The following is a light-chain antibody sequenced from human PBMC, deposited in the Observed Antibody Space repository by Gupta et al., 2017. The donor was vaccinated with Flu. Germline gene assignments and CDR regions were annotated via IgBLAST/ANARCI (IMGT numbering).Light chain of an antibody. Sequence: EIVLTQSPGTLSLSPGERATLSCRASQSVNAAYFAWYQRKPGQAPRLLIYGASNRAPGIPDRFRGSGSGTDFTLTINRLEPEDFAVYYCQHYGYSPYTFGHGTKLEIK. CDR1: QSVNAAY. J-gene: IGKJ2*01. CDR2: GAS. CDR3: QHYGYSPYT. V-gene: IGKV3-20*01.